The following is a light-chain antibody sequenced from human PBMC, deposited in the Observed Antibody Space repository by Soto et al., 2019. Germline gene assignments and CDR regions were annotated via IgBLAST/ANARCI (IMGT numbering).Light chain of an antibody. CDR2: EVS. CDR3: SSYTSSSSYV. CDR1: NSDVGSSVY. V-gene: IGLV2-14*01. J-gene: IGLJ1*01. Sequence: QSVLTQPASVSGSPGQSISFSCAGSNSDVGSSVYVSWYRQHPGKAPQLIIYEVSNRPSGVSNRFSGSKSGNTASLTISGLQAEDEADYYCSSYTSSSSYVFGTGTKVTVL.